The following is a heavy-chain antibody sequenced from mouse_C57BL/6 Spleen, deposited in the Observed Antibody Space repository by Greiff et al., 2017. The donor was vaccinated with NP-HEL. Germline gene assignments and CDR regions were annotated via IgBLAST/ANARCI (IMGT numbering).Heavy chain of an antibody. J-gene: IGHJ2*01. V-gene: IGHV1-15*01. Sequence: QVQLKQSGAELVRPGASVTLSCKASGYTFTDYEMHWVKQTPVHGLEWIGAIDPETGGTAYNQKFKGKAILTADKSSSTAYMELRSLTSEDSAVYYCTTSDDCLRRGKNYLDYWGQGTTLTVSS. CDR1: GYTFTDYE. CDR3: TTSDDCLRRGKNYLDY. D-gene: IGHD2-12*01. CDR2: IDPETGGT.